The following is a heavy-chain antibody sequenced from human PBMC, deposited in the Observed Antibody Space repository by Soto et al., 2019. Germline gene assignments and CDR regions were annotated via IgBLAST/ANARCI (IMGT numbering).Heavy chain of an antibody. Sequence: GGSLRLSCAASGFTFRSYSMNWVRQAPGKGLEWVSSISGSSSYIYYADSVKGRFTISRDNAKNSLYLQMNSLRAEDTAVYYCARSSGYPHFDYWGQGTLVTVSS. CDR3: ARSSGYPHFDY. D-gene: IGHD3-22*01. J-gene: IGHJ4*02. CDR2: ISGSSSYI. V-gene: IGHV3-21*01. CDR1: GFTFRSYS.